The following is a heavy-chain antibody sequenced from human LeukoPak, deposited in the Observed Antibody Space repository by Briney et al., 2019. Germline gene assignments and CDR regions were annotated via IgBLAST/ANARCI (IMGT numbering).Heavy chain of an antibody. CDR2: IIPIFGTA. J-gene: IGHJ5*02. D-gene: IGHD3-3*01. CDR1: GGTFSSYA. V-gene: IGHV1-69*05. Sequence: ASVKVSCKASGGTFSSYAISWVRQAPGQGLEWMGGIIPIFGTANYAQKFQGRVTITTDESTSTAYMELSSLRSEDTAVYYCATYTFTIFGVARNWFDPWGQGTLVTVSS. CDR3: ATYTFTIFGVARNWFDP.